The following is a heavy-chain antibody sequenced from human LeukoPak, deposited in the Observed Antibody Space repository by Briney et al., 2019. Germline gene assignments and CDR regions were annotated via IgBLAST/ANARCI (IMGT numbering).Heavy chain of an antibody. Sequence: GGSLRLSCAASGFTFSNNGMNWVHQAPGKGPECLSYISGGSDTIYYADSVKGRFTISRDNAKSSLYLQMNSLRDEDTAVYYCATNPHSGNWGWGRGTMVTVSS. CDR3: ATNPHSGNWG. D-gene: IGHD7-27*01. CDR2: ISGGSDTI. J-gene: IGHJ3*01. V-gene: IGHV3-48*02. CDR1: GFTFSNNG.